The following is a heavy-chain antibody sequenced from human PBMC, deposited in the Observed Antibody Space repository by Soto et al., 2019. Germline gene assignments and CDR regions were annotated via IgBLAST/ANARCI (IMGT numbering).Heavy chain of an antibody. CDR2: INAGNGNT. V-gene: IGHV1-3*01. CDR1: GYTFTSHS. J-gene: IGHJ4*02. Sequence: ASVKVSFKASGYTFTSHSMHWVPQAPGQRLEWMGWINAGNGNTKYSQKFQGRVTITRDTSESTAYMGLSSLRSEDTAVYYCANSGSYGTWDFDYWGQGTLVTVSS. CDR3: ANSGSYGTWDFDY. D-gene: IGHD1-26*01.